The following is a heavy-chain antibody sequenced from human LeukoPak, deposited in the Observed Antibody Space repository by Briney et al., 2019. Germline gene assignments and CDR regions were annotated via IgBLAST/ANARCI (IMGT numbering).Heavy chain of an antibody. CDR3: TTLVYYYDSSGYVYYFDY. Sequence: GGSLRLSCAASGFTFSNAWMSWVRQAPGKGLEWVGRIKGKTDGGTTDYAAPVKGRFTISRDDSKNTLYLQMNSLKTEDTAVYYCTTLVYYYDSSGYVYYFDYWGQGTLVTVSS. CDR1: GFTFSNAW. D-gene: IGHD3-22*01. J-gene: IGHJ4*02. CDR2: IKGKTDGGTT. V-gene: IGHV3-15*01.